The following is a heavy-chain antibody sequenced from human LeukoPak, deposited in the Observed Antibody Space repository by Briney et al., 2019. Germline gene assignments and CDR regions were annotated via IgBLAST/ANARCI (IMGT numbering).Heavy chain of an antibody. Sequence: SETLSLTCTVSDGSVSSSSYYWGWIRQPPGKGLEWIGSIYYSGISYYNSSLKSRVTISIDTSKNQFSLKVSSVTAADTAVYYCARLLAATGAYYWGQGTLVTVSS. J-gene: IGHJ4*02. CDR1: DGSVSSSSYY. V-gene: IGHV4-39*01. CDR2: IYYSGIS. D-gene: IGHD6-13*01. CDR3: ARLLAATGAYY.